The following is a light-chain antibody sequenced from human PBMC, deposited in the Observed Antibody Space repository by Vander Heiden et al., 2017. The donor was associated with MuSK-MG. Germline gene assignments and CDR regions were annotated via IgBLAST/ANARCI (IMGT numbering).Light chain of an antibody. Sequence: EIVMTQSPANLSVFPGERVTLSCRASQSVGSNLAWYQQKPAQAPKLLIYAASTRATGIPSRFSGSKSGTEFTLTISSLQPEDFAVYYCQQDNDWPLTFGQGTRLEIK. J-gene: IGKJ5*01. CDR1: QSVGSN. CDR2: AAS. V-gene: IGKV3-15*01. CDR3: QQDNDWPLT.